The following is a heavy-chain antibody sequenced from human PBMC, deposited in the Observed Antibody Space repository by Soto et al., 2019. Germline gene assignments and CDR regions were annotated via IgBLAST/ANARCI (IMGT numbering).Heavy chain of an antibody. V-gene: IGHV4-59*02. CDR3: ARTPETRDWLDP. CDR1: GASVSSYY. CDR2: IYYIGAY. J-gene: IGHJ5*02. D-gene: IGHD1-7*01. Sequence: PSETLSLTCSVSGASVSSYYWSWVRQPPGKGLEWIGYIYYIGAYNYNPSLKSRVTISVDTSKNQFSLKLTSVTAADTAVYYCARTPETRDWLDPWGQGTLVTVPS.